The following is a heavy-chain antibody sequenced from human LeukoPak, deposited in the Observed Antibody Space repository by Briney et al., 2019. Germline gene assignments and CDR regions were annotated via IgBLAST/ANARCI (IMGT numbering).Heavy chain of an antibody. CDR2: ISGSGGST. CDR1: GFTFSSYA. D-gene: IGHD2-2*01. CDR3: AKDHRIYCSSTSCPPFDY. J-gene: IGHJ4*02. Sequence: GGSLRLSCAASGFTFSSYAMSWVRQAPGKGLEWVSAISGSGGSTYYADSVKGRFTISRDNSKNTLYLQMNSLRAEDTAVYYCAKDHRIYCSSTSCPPFDYWGQRTLVTVSS. V-gene: IGHV3-23*01.